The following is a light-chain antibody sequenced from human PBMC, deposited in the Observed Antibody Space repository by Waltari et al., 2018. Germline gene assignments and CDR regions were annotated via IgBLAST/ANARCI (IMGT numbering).Light chain of an antibody. CDR3: QERSDWPPT. V-gene: IGKV3-11*01. CDR1: QSVSSY. J-gene: IGKJ2*01. Sequence: EIVLAQSPATLSLSPGERATLSCRASQSVSSYLAWYQQKPGQAPRLLIYDVSNRATGIPARFSGSGSGTDFTLTISSLEPEDFAVYYCQERSDWPPTFGQGTKLEIK. CDR2: DVS.